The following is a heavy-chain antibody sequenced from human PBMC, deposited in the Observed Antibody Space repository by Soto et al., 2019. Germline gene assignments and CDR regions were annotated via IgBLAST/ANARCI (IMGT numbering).Heavy chain of an antibody. V-gene: IGHV4-59*01. J-gene: IGHJ4*02. CDR2: IYYSGST. CDR3: ARGVDRQWADY. Sequence: SETLSLTCTVSGGSISGYYWSWIRQPPGKGLEWIGYIYYSGSTNYNPSLKSRVTISVDTSKNQFSLKLNSVTAADTAVYYCARGVDRQWADYWGQGTLVTVSS. D-gene: IGHD6-19*01. CDR1: GGSISGYY.